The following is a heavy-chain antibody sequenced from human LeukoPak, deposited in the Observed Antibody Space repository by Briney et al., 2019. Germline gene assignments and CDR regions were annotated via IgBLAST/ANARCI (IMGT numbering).Heavy chain of an antibody. CDR2: IIPIFGTA. CDR3: ASAPLDTAMVRFDY. CDR1: GGXFSSYA. V-gene: IGHV1-69*13. J-gene: IGHJ4*02. Sequence: SVKVSCKASGGXFSSYAISWVRQAPGQGLEWMGGIIPIFGTANYAQKFQGRVTITADESTSTAYMELSSLRSEDTAVYYCASAPLDTAMVRFDYWGQGTLVTVSS. D-gene: IGHD5-18*01.